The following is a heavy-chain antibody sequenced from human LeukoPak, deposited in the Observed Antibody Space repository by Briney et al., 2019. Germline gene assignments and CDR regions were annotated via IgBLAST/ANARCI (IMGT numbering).Heavy chain of an antibody. D-gene: IGHD2-21*01. V-gene: IGHV3-23*01. CDR1: GFTLSTYA. CDR2: TSSSDAGT. CDR3: AKAPVTSCRGAYCYPFDS. J-gene: IGHJ4*02. Sequence: QPGGSLRLSCAAPGFTLSTYAMSWVRQTPGKGLEWVAATSSSDAGTYHADSVRGRFTISRDNSKNTLYLQMNSLRAEDAAVYFCAKAPVTSCRGAYCYPFDSWGQGTLVTVSS.